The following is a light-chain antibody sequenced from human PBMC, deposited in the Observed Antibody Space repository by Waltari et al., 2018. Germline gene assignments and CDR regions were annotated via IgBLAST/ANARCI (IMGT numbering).Light chain of an antibody. CDR2: DVS. V-gene: IGLV2-14*01. CDR3: SSYTSSSTLGV. Sequence: QSALTQPASVSGAPGQSITIPCTGTSSDAGRYNYVPWYQQHPVKAPKLMIYDVSNRPSGVSNRFSGSKSGNTASLTISGLQAEDEADYYCSSYTSSSTLGVFGGGTKLTVL. CDR1: SSDAGRYNY. J-gene: IGLJ3*02.